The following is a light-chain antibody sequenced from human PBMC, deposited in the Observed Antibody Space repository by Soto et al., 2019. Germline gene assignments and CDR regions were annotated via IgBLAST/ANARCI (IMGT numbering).Light chain of an antibody. Sequence: IQLTQSPSSLSASVGDRVTITCRASQGISSFLAWYQQKPGRAPKLLIYGASTLQSGVPSRFSGSGSGTEFTLTISSLQPEDFATYYCQQLNSFPIPFGPGTKVEIK. CDR1: QGISSF. V-gene: IGKV1-9*01. J-gene: IGKJ3*01. CDR3: QQLNSFPIP. CDR2: GAS.